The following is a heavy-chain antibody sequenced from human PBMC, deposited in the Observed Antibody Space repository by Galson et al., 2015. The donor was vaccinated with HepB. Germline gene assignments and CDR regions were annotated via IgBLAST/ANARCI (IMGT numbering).Heavy chain of an antibody. V-gene: IGHV3-30-3*01. CDR1: GFTFSSYA. D-gene: IGHD6-13*01. CDR3: AREYSSSWYRAYYGMDV. CDR2: ISYDGSNK. Sequence: SLRLSCAASGFTFSSYAMHWVRQAPGKGLEWVAVISYDGSNKYYADSVKGRFTISRDNSKNTLYLQMNSLRAEDTAVYYCAREYSSSWYRAYYGMDVWGQGTTVTVSS. J-gene: IGHJ6*02.